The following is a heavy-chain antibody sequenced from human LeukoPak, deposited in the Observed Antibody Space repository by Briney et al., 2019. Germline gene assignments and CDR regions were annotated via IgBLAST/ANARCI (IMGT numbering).Heavy chain of an antibody. CDR3: ARGKTTVTTFPYYYYGMDV. CDR1: GGSFSGYY. Sequence: PSETLSLTCAVYGGSFSGYYWSWIRQPPGKGLEWIGEINHSGSTNYNPSLKSRVTISVDTSKNQFSLKLSSVTAADTAVYYCARGKTTVTTFPYYYYGMDVWGQGTTVTVSS. V-gene: IGHV4-34*01. J-gene: IGHJ6*02. D-gene: IGHD4-17*01. CDR2: INHSGST.